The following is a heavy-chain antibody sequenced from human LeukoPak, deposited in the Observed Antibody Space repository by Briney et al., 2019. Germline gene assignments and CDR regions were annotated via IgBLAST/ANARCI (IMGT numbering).Heavy chain of an antibody. CDR1: GGSFSGYY. CDR3: ARGSRYYYDSSGYYYFDY. V-gene: IGHV4-34*01. D-gene: IGHD3-22*01. J-gene: IGHJ4*02. CDR2: INHSGST. Sequence: SETLSLTCAVYGGSFSGYYWSWIRQPPGKGLEWIGEINHSGSTNYNPSLKSQVTISVDTSKNQFSLKLSSVTAADTAVYYCARGSRYYYDSSGYYYFDYWGQGTLVTVSS.